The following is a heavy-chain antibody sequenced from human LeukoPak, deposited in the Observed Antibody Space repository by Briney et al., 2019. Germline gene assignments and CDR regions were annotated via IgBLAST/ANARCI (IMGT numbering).Heavy chain of an antibody. CDR3: AKAYYDVLPRPIDY. D-gene: IGHD3-9*01. Sequence: SVKVSCKASGGTFSSYAISWVRQAPGQGLEWMGRIIPILGIANYAQKFQGRVTITADKSTSTAYMELSSLRSEDTGVYYCAKAYYDVLPRPIDYWGQGTLVTVSS. CDR1: GGTFSSYA. CDR2: IIPILGIA. V-gene: IGHV1-69*04. J-gene: IGHJ4*02.